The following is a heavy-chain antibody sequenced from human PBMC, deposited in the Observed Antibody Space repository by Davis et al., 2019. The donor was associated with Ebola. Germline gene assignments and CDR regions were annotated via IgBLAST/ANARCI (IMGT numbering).Heavy chain of an antibody. J-gene: IGHJ6*02. Sequence: GGSLRLSCAASGFTFSSYEFNWVRQAPGKGLEWVSYISSSGSTIYYAVSLKGRFTISRDNAENSLYLQMNSLRAEDTAVYYCARVGPAASYGMDVWGQGTTVTVSS. V-gene: IGHV3-48*03. D-gene: IGHD2-2*01. CDR3: ARVGPAASYGMDV. CDR1: GFTFSSYE. CDR2: ISSSGSTI.